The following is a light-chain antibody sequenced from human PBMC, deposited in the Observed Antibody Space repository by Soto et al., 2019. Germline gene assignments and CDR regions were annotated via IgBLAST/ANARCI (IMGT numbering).Light chain of an antibody. Sequence: QSVLTQPPSASGTPGQRVTISCSGSSSNIGSNYVYWYQQFPGTAPKLLIFSNSQRPSGVPDRFSGSKSGTSASLAINGLRSEDEADYYCAAWDDSLRGWVFGGGTKVTVL. V-gene: IGLV1-47*02. J-gene: IGLJ3*02. CDR1: SSNIGSNY. CDR2: SNS. CDR3: AAWDDSLRGWV.